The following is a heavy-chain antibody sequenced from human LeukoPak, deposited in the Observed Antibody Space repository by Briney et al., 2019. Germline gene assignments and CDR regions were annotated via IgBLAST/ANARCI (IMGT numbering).Heavy chain of an antibody. D-gene: IGHD3-22*01. CDR3: ANRAVGYYDSSGPEPYYFDY. Sequence: GGSLRLSCAASGFTFSSYAMSWVRQAPGKGLEWVSAISGSGGSTYYADSVKGRFTISRDNSKNTLYLQMNSLRAEDTAVYYCANRAVGYYDSSGPEPYYFDYWGQGTLVTVSS. CDR2: ISGSGGST. CDR1: GFTFSSYA. V-gene: IGHV3-23*01. J-gene: IGHJ4*02.